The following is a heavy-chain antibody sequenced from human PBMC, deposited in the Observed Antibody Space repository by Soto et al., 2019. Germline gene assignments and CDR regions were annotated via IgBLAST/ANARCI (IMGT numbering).Heavy chain of an antibody. V-gene: IGHV1-46*01. D-gene: IGHD6-6*01. J-gene: IGHJ4*02. CDR3: AREGAARYSFDY. Sequence: ASVKVSCKASGYTFTSYDMLWVLQAPGQGLEWMGIINPSGGSTSYAQKFQGRVTMTRDTSTSTVYMELSSLRSEDTAVYYCAREGAARYSFDYWGQGTLVTVSS. CDR1: GYTFTSYD. CDR2: INPSGGST.